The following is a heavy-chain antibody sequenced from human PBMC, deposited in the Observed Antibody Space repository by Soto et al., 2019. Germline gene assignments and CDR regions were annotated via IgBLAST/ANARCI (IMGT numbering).Heavy chain of an antibody. J-gene: IGHJ4*02. Sequence: PSETLSLTCAVSGYSISSSNWLGWIRQPPGKGLEWIGYIYYSGTTYYNPSLKSRVTMSVDTSKNQFSLKLTSVTAVDTAVYYCARREIQGPIDYWGQGTLFTVS. CDR3: ARREIQGPIDY. CDR1: GYSISSSNW. CDR2: IYYSGTT. V-gene: IGHV4-28*01. D-gene: IGHD1-26*01.